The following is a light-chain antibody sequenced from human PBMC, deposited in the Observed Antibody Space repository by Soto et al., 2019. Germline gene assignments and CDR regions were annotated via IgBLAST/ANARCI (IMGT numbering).Light chain of an antibody. CDR1: QSISSY. CDR2: AAS. Sequence: DIQMTQSPPSLSASVGDRVTITCRASQSISSYLNWYQQKPGKAPKLLIYAASSLQSGVPSRFSVSGSGTDFTLTIISLQPEDFATYYCQQSYSTPRTFGQGTNLEIK. CDR3: QQSYSTPRT. V-gene: IGKV1-39*01. J-gene: IGKJ2*02.